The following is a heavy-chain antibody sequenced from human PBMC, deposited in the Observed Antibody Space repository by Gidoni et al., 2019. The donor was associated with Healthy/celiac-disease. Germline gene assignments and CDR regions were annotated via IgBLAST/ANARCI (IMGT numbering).Heavy chain of an antibody. J-gene: IGHJ6*02. CDR2: INHSGST. D-gene: IGHD3-10*01. Sequence: QVQLQQWGAGLLKPSETLSLTCAVYGGSFSGYYWSWIRQPPGKGLAWIGEINHSGSTNYNPSLKSRVTISVDTSKNQFSLKLSSVTAADTAVYYCARVVATMVRGVITVWYYGMDVWGQGTTVTVSS. CDR3: ARVVATMVRGVITVWYYGMDV. V-gene: IGHV4-34*01. CDR1: GGSFSGYY.